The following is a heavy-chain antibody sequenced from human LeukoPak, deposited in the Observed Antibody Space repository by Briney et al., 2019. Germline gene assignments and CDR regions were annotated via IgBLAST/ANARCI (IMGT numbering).Heavy chain of an antibody. V-gene: IGHV3-30-3*01. D-gene: IGHD3-22*01. CDR3: ARDSLDYYDSSGGFDY. Sequence: PGRSLRLSCAASGFTFSSYAMHWVRQAPGKGLEWVAVISYDGSNKYYADSVKGRFTISRDNSKNTLYLQMNSLRAEDTAVYYCARDSLDYYDSSGGFDYWGQRTLVTVSS. CDR1: GFTFSSYA. J-gene: IGHJ4*02. CDR2: ISYDGSNK.